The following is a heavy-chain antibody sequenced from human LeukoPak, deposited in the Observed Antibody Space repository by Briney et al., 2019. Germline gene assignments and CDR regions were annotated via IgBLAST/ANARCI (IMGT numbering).Heavy chain of an antibody. V-gene: IGHV4-39*07. D-gene: IGHD3-22*01. CDR2: IYYSGST. CDR3: AREGPVSMIVVVNWFDP. J-gene: IGHJ5*02. CDR1: GGSISSSSYY. Sequence: SETLSLTCSDSGGSISSSSYYWGWIRQPPGKGLEWIGSIYYSGSTYYNPSLKSRVTISVDTSKNQFSLKLSSVTAADTAVYYCAREGPVSMIVVVNWFDPWGQGTLVTVSS.